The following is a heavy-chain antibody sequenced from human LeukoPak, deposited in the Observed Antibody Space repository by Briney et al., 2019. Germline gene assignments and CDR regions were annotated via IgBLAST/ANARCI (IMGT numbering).Heavy chain of an antibody. CDR2: IYYSGST. D-gene: IGHD3-9*01. J-gene: IGHJ4*02. CDR3: ATRRGLRYFYWLPDNY. V-gene: IGHV4-39*01. CDR1: GGSISSSSYY. Sequence: SETLSLTCTVSGGSISSSSYYWGWIRQPPGKGLEWIGSIYYSGSTYYNPSLKSRVTISVDTSKNQFSLKLSSVTAADTAVYYCATRRGLRYFYWLPDNYWGQGTLVTVSS.